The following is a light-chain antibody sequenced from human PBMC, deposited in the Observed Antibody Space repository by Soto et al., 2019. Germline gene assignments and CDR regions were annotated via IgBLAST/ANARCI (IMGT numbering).Light chain of an antibody. Sequence: EIVMTLSPATLSVSPGERATLSCRASQSVNIYLAWYQQKPGQAPRLLIFGASSRATGIPARSSGSGSGTEFNLTISSLQPEDFAVYFCQQYDDWLRLTFGGGTKVDIK. CDR1: QSVNIY. J-gene: IGKJ4*01. CDR2: GAS. CDR3: QQYDDWLRLT. V-gene: IGKV3D-15*01.